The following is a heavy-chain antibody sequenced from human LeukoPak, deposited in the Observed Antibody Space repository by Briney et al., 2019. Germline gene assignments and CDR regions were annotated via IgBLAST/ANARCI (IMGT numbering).Heavy chain of an antibody. D-gene: IGHD3-22*01. J-gene: IGHJ4*02. Sequence: SETLSLTCTVSGGSISSYYWSWIRQPPGKGLEWIGYIYYSGSTNYNPSLKSRVTISVDTSKNQFSLKLSSVAAADTAMYYCAGASYDSSGVHWGQGTLVTVSS. CDR1: GGSISSYY. CDR3: AGASYDSSGVH. CDR2: IYYSGST. V-gene: IGHV4-59*01.